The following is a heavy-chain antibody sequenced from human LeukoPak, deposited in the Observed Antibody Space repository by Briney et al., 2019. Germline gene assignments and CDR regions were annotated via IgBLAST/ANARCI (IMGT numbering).Heavy chain of an antibody. Sequence: PGGSLRLSCAASGFTFSSYAMSWVRQAPGKGLEWVSAISGSGGSTYYADSVKGRFTISRDNAKNSLYLQMNSLRAEDTAVYYCAREVAADEKSPYYYGMDVWGQGTTVTVSS. CDR1: GFTFSSYA. J-gene: IGHJ6*02. V-gene: IGHV3-23*01. D-gene: IGHD6-13*01. CDR2: ISGSGGST. CDR3: AREVAADEKSPYYYGMDV.